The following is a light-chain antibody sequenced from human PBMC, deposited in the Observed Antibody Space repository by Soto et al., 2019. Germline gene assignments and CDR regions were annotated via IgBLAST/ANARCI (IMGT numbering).Light chain of an antibody. V-gene: IGLV2-8*01. CDR2: EVV. Sequence: QSALTQPPSASGSPGQSVTISCTGTKSDLGVYDFVSWYQHHPGKAPRLIIYEVVKRPSGVPDRFSGSKSGNTASLTVSGLQAEDEADYFCKSYAGSNTYVFGSGTKLTVL. CDR3: KSYAGSNTYV. J-gene: IGLJ1*01. CDR1: KSDLGVYDF.